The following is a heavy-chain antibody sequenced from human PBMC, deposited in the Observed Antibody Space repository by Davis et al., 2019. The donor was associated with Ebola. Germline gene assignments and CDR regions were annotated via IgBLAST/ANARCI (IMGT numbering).Heavy chain of an antibody. Sequence: GESLKISCKGSGYSFTSYWISWVRQMPGKGLEWMGRIDPSDSYTNYSPSFQGHVTISADKSISTAYLQWSSLKASDTAMYYCAWGERYFDWLSAGWFDPWGQGTLVTVSS. V-gene: IGHV5-10-1*01. J-gene: IGHJ5*02. D-gene: IGHD3-9*01. CDR2: IDPSDSYT. CDR1: GYSFTSYW. CDR3: AWGERYFDWLSAGWFDP.